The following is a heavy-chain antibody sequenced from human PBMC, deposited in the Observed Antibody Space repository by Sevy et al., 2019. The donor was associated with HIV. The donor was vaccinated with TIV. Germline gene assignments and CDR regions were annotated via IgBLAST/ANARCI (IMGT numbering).Heavy chain of an antibody. CDR2: ISRSSTV. CDR3: AREAYYYDSREENWFDP. D-gene: IGHD3-22*01. J-gene: IGHJ5*02. CDR1: GFTFSTYA. Sequence: ESLKISCKVSGFTFSTYAFHWVRQAPGKGLEWVSSISRSSTVYYADSVRGRFTISRDNVKNSLFLEMNSLRDEDTAVYYCAREAYYYDSREENWFDPWGQGTLVTVSS. V-gene: IGHV3-48*02.